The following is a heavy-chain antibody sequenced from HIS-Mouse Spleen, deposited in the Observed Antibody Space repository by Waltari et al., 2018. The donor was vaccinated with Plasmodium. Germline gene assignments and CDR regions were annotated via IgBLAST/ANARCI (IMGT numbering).Heavy chain of an antibody. CDR2: RKQDGSEK. CDR1: GFTFSSYW. D-gene: IGHD6-13*01. CDR3: ASSWYWYFDL. V-gene: IGHV3-7*01. J-gene: IGHJ2*01. Sequence: EVQLVGSGGGLVQPGGSLRLSGAASGFTFSSYWLRWVRQAPGKGLEWVANRKQDGSEKYYVDSVKGRFTISRDNAKNSLYLQMNSLRAEDTAVYYCASSWYWYFDLWGRGTLVTGAS.